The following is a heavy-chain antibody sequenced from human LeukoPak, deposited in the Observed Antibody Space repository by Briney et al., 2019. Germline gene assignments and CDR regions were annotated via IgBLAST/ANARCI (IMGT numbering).Heavy chain of an antibody. CDR2: ISISSSTI. D-gene: IGHD3-22*01. V-gene: IGHV3-48*01. CDR1: GFTFSSFG. J-gene: IGHJ3*02. CDR3: AKDRALYDSSGYTDAFDI. Sequence: GGSLRLSCAASGFTFSSFGMNWVRQAPGKGLEWISYISISSSTIYYADSVKGRFTISRDNAKNSLYLQMNSLRAEDTAVYYCAKDRALYDSSGYTDAFDIWGQGTMVTVSS.